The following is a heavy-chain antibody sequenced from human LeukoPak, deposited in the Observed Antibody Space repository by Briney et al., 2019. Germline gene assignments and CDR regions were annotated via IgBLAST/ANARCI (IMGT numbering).Heavy chain of an antibody. CDR3: ARSYYDSSGYYPGSFDY. CDR1: GFTFSDYY. J-gene: IGHJ4*02. CDR2: ISSSGSTI. D-gene: IGHD3-22*01. Sequence: PGGSLRLSCAASGFTFSDYYMSWIRQAPGKGLEWVSSISSSGSTIYYADSVKGRFTISRDNAKNSLYLQMNSLRAEDTAVYYCARSYYDSSGYYPGSFDYWGQGTLVTVSS. V-gene: IGHV3-11*04.